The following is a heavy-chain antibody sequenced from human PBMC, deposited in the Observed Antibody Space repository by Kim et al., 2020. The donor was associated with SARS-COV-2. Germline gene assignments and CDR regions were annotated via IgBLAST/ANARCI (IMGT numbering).Heavy chain of an antibody. J-gene: IGHJ6*02. CDR2: ISGSDGST. Sequence: GGSLRLSCAASGFSFSTYAMSWVRQAPGKGLEWVSDISGSDGSTNYADSVKGRFTISRDNSKNTLYLQVNSLRAEDTAVYYCAKLLGKRLANYNYYYGMDVWGQGTTVTVSS. CDR3: AKLLGKRLANYNYYYGMDV. CDR1: GFSFSTYA. D-gene: IGHD3-16*01. V-gene: IGHV3-23*01.